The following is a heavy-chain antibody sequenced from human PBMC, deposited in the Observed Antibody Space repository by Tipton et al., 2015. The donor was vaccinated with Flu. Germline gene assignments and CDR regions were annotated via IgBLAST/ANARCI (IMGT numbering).Heavy chain of an antibody. V-gene: IGHV4-59*05. CDR1: GGSVNSYF. D-gene: IGHD3-10*02. Sequence: TLSLTCTVSGGSVNSYFWSWIRQPPGKGLEWIGGLSYSGSTYYNPSLRSRVVISVDTSKNQFSLMLRSVAAADTAVYYCARLSYYDVDLKNFYFDHWGQGALVTVSS. CDR2: LSYSGST. J-gene: IGHJ4*02. CDR3: ARLSYYDVDLKNFYFDH.